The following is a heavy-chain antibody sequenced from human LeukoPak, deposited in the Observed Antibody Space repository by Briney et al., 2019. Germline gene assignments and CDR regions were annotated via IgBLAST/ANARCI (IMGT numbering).Heavy chain of an antibody. CDR2: IYTSGGT. CDR1: GGSISSSSYY. V-gene: IGHV4-61*02. CDR3: ARQSWQQLVWGN. J-gene: IGHJ4*02. D-gene: IGHD6-13*01. Sequence: SQTLSLTCSVSGGSISSSSYYWTWIRQPAGRALEWIGRIYTSGGTNYNPSLKSRVTISVDTSKNQFSLKLSSVTAADTAVYYCARQSWQQLVWGNWGQGTLVTVSS.